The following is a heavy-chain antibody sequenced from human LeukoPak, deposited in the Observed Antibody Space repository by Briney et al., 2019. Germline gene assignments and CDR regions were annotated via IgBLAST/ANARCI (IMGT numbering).Heavy chain of an antibody. J-gene: IGHJ2*01. CDR1: GGSFSGYY. CDR2: INHSGST. D-gene: IGHD2-15*01. Sequence: KPSETLSLTCAVYGGSFSGYYWSWIRQPPGKGLEWIGEINHSGSTNYHPSLKSRVTISVDTSKNQFSLKLSSVTAADTAVYYCARRRVVVVAATVPSLKRYWYFDLWGRGTLVTVSS. V-gene: IGHV4-34*01. CDR3: ARRRVVVVAATVPSLKRYWYFDL.